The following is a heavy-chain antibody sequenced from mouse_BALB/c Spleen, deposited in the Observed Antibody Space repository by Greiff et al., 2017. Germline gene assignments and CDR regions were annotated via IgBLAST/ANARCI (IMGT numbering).Heavy chain of an antibody. V-gene: IGHV1S56*01. Sequence: QVQLKESGPELVKPGASVRISCKASGYTFTSYYIHWVKQRPGQGLEWIGWIYPGNVNTKYNEKFKGKATLTADKSSSTAYMQLSSLTSEDSAVYFCARSYYGSSYEYFDYWGQGTTLTVSS. J-gene: IGHJ2*01. CDR2: IYPGNVNT. D-gene: IGHD1-1*01. CDR1: GYTFTSYY. CDR3: ARSYYGSSYEYFDY.